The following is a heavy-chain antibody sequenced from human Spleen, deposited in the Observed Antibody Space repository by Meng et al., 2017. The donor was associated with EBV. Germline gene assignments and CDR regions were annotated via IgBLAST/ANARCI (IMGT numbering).Heavy chain of an antibody. Sequence: HAPLPSSGHGLRKPSAPLSPTSTVPGGSIISFSYRSWSRQSPGKGLEWIGEINHSENTILNPSPKSRLTLSVDTSKNQFSLKLTSLTAADTAVYYCARPQYFDWLLYSGAPIDFWGPGTLVTVSS. CDR1: GGSIISFSY. CDR2: INHSENT. D-gene: IGHD3-9*01. J-gene: IGHJ4*02. V-gene: IGHV4-4*02. CDR3: ARPQYFDWLLYSGAPIDF.